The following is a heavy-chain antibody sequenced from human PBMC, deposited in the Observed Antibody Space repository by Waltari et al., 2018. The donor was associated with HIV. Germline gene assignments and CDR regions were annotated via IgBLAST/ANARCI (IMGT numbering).Heavy chain of an antibody. D-gene: IGHD1-26*01. V-gene: IGHV4-39*01. CDR1: GGSIRDSYYY. CDR3: ARHEPRSTWFDP. CDR2: RFDSGSA. J-gene: IGHJ5*02. Sequence: QLHLQESGPGLVKPSETLSLTCAVSGGSIRDSYYYWGWIRQPPGKGLEWIGRRFDSGSAYDNPSLKSRVTIAVDTSKNQFSLKLSSVTAADTALYFCARHEPRSTWFDPWGQGTLVTVSS.